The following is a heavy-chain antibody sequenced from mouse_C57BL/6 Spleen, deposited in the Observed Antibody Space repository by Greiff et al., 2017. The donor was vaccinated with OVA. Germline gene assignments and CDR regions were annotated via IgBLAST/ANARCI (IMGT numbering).Heavy chain of an antibody. CDR3: AIDYAGYFDY. J-gene: IGHJ2*01. V-gene: IGHV1-76*01. D-gene: IGHD2-4*01. CDR1: GYTFTDYY. Sequence: QVHVKQSGAELVRPGASVKLSCKASGYTFTDYYINWVKQRPGQGLEWIARIYPGSGNTYYNEKFKGKATLTAEKSSSTAYMQLSSLTSEDSAVYFCAIDYAGYFDYWGQGTTLTVSS. CDR2: IYPGSGNT.